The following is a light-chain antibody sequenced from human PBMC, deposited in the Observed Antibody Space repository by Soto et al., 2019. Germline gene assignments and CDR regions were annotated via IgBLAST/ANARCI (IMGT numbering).Light chain of an antibody. J-gene: IGKJ4*01. V-gene: IGKV1-8*01. Sequence: AMPMSQSPSSFSASTGDRVTLICRASQGISSYLAWYQQKPGKAPKLLIYDVSTLNSGVPSRFSGSGSGTEFTLTISSLQPDDFATYYCQQYGRYPLTFGGGTKVDIK. CDR1: QGISSY. CDR3: QQYGRYPLT. CDR2: DVS.